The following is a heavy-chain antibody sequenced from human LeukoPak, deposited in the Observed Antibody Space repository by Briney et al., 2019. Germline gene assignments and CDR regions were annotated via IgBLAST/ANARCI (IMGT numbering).Heavy chain of an antibody. J-gene: IGHJ4*02. CDR2: IYYSGST. CDR3: ARVTYYDTIQTYYFDY. CDR1: GGSISSYY. Sequence: SETLSLTCTVSGGSISSYYWSWIRWPPGKGLEWIGYIYYSGSTNYNPSLKSRVTISVDTSKNQFSLKLSSVTAADTAVYYCARVTYYDTIQTYYFDYWGQGTLVTVSS. V-gene: IGHV4-59*01. D-gene: IGHD3-22*01.